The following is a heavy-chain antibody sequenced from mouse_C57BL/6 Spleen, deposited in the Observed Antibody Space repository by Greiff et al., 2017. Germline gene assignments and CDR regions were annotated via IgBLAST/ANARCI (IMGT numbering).Heavy chain of an antibody. CDR3: ARRATGDWYVDV. D-gene: IGHD4-1*02. J-gene: IGHJ1*03. V-gene: IGHV1-64*01. CDR1: GYTFTSYW. CDR2: IHPNSGST. Sequence: QVQLQQPGAELVKPGASVKLSCKASGYTFTSYWMHWVKQRPGQGLEWIGMIHPNSGSTNYNEKFKSKATLTVDKSSSTAYMQLSSLTSEASAVYYCARRATGDWYVDVWGTGTTVTVSS.